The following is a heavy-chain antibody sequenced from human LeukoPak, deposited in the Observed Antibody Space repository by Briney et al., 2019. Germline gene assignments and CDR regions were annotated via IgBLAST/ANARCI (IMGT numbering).Heavy chain of an antibody. Sequence: AEGSLRLSCAASGFTFGNYWVHWVRQAPGKGLVWVSRINRDGSTTKYADSVKGRFTVSRDNAKNTLNLQMNSLRAEDTAVYYCARDKKSGESSEIDYWGQGTLVTVSS. V-gene: IGHV3-74*03. CDR3: ARDKKSGESSEIDY. CDR2: INRDGSTT. CDR1: GFTFGNYW. J-gene: IGHJ4*02. D-gene: IGHD3-10*01.